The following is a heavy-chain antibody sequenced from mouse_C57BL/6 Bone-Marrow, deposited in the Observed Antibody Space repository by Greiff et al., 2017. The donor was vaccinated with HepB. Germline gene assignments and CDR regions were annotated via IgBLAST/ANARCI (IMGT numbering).Heavy chain of an antibody. Sequence: VQLQQSGPGLVQPSQSLSITCTVSGFSFTSYGVHWVRQSPGKGLEWLGVIWSGGSTDYNAAFISRLSISKDNSKSQVFFKMNSLQADDTAIYYCARKRDYYGSSYFDYWGQGTTLTVSS. CDR2: IWSGGST. CDR1: GFSFTSYG. V-gene: IGHV2-2*01. CDR3: ARKRDYYGSSYFDY. J-gene: IGHJ2*01. D-gene: IGHD1-1*01.